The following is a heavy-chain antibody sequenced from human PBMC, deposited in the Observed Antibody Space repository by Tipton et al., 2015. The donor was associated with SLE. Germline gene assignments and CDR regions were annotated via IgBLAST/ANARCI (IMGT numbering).Heavy chain of an antibody. CDR3: ARGRLLEWLSTYYYYYGMDV. Sequence: LRLSCAVYGGSFSGHYWTWIRQPPGKGLEWIGEINHSGSTNYNPSLKSRVTISVDTSKIQFSLKLSSVTAADTAVYYCARGRLLEWLSTYYYYYGMDVWGHGTTVTVSS. CDR2: INHSGST. CDR1: GGSFSGHY. V-gene: IGHV4-34*01. J-gene: IGHJ6*02. D-gene: IGHD3-3*01.